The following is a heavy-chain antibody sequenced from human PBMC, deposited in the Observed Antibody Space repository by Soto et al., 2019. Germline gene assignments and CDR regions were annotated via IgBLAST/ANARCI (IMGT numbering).Heavy chain of an antibody. CDR3: ARLGRYGVYYYYGMDV. V-gene: IGHV1-69*01. CDR2: IIPIFGTA. D-gene: IGHD4-17*01. Sequence: QVQLVQSGAEVKKPGSSVKVSCKASGGTFSSYAISWVRQAPGQGLEWMGGIIPIFGTANYAQKFQGRVTITADESTSTAYRELSSLRSEDTAVYYCARLGRYGVYYYYGMDVWGQGTTVTVSS. J-gene: IGHJ6*02. CDR1: GGTFSSYA.